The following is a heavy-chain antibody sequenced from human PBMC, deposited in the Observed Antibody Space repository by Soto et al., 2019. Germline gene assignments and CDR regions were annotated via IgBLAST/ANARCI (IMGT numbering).Heavy chain of an antibody. Sequence: PGGSLGLSCSASGFSFRRYNMNWGRQAPGKGLEWVSSISGTGRYIFYADSVKGRFTISRDNAKNSLYLQMNGLRAEDTAVYYCTDYYDSTGCPGHWGQGNLVTVSS. CDR1: GFSFRRYN. D-gene: IGHD3-22*01. CDR2: ISGTGRYI. CDR3: TDYYDSTGCPGH. V-gene: IGHV3-21*01. J-gene: IGHJ4*02.